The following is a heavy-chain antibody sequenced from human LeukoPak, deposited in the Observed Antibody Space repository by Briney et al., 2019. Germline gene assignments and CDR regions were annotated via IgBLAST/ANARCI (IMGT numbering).Heavy chain of an antibody. D-gene: IGHD3-10*01. CDR2: IYHSGST. Sequence: SETLSLTCTVSGYSISSGYYWGWIRQPPGKGLEWIGTIYHSGSTYYNPSLKSRVTISVDTSKNQFSLRLSSVTAADTAMYYCARVTYPGLLWPGDWGRGTLVTVSS. J-gene: IGHJ4*02. V-gene: IGHV4-38-2*02. CDR1: GYSISSGYY. CDR3: ARVTYPGLLWPGD.